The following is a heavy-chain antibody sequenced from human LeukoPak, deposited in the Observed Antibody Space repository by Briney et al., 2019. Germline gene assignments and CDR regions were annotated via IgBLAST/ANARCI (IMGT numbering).Heavy chain of an antibody. J-gene: IGHJ4*02. D-gene: IGHD2-15*01. CDR3: ARGGGVGSGGSLDY. V-gene: IGHV4-34*01. CDR2: INHSGST. Sequence: SETLSLTCAVYGGSFGGYYWSWIRQPPGKGLEWIGEINHSGSTNYNPSLKSRVTISVDTSKNQFSLKPSSVTAADTAVYYCARGGGVGSGGSLDYWGQGTLVTVSS. CDR1: GGSFGGYY.